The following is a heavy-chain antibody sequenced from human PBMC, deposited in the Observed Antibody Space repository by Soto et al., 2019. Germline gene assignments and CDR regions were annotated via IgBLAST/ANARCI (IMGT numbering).Heavy chain of an antibody. CDR1: GGTFSSYT. Sequence: QVQLVQSGAEVKKPGSSVKVSCKASGGTFSSYTISWVRQAPGQGLEWMGRIIPIIGIANYAQKFQGRVTITADKYTSTAYMGLSSMRSEDTAVYYCARDFPKTNFDYWGQGTLVTVSS. J-gene: IGHJ4*02. CDR2: IIPIIGIA. CDR3: ARDFPKTNFDY. V-gene: IGHV1-69*08. D-gene: IGHD4-17*01.